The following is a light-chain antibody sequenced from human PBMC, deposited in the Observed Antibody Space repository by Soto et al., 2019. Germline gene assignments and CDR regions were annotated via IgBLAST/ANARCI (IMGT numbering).Light chain of an antibody. Sequence: GISNSLAWYQQKPGKAPRLLIYAAFNLQGGVPSRFSGSGSGTHFSLTISSLQPDAFATYYCQQAYISPFSFAGATKVDIK. CDR1: GISNS. CDR2: AAF. CDR3: QQAYISPFS. V-gene: IGKV1-12*01. J-gene: IGKJ4*01.